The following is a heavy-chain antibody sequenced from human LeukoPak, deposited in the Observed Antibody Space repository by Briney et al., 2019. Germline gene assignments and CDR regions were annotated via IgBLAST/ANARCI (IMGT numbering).Heavy chain of an antibody. CDR2: IDTAGDT. Sequence: GGSLRLSCAASGFTFSHYDMHWVRQATGKGLEWVSGIDTAGDTYYAGSVKGRFTISRENAKNSLYLQMNSLRAGDTAVYYCARVLTIRSGGYDAFDIWGHGTMVTVSS. CDR1: GFTFSHYD. D-gene: IGHD6-25*01. CDR3: ARVLTIRSGGYDAFDI. V-gene: IGHV3-13*01. J-gene: IGHJ3*02.